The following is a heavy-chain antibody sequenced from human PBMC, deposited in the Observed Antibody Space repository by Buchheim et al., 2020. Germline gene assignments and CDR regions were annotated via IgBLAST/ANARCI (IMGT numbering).Heavy chain of an antibody. Sequence: VQLVESGGGLVQPGRSLRLSCTASGFTFGDYAMSWFRQAPGKGLEWVGFIRSKAYGGTTEYAASVKGRFTISRDDSKSIAYLQMNSLKTEDTAVYYCTRGYCSGGSCYSGFWFDPWGQGTL. D-gene: IGHD2-15*01. CDR2: IRSKAYGGTT. V-gene: IGHV3-49*03. J-gene: IGHJ5*02. CDR1: GFTFGDYA. CDR3: TRGYCSGGSCYSGFWFDP.